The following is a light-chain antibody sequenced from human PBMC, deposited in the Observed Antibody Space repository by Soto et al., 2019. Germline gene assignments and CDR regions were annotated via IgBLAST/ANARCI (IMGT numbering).Light chain of an antibody. CDR3: HSRA. V-gene: IGKV1-5*01. J-gene: IGKJ5*01. Sequence: DIEMTQSPSTLPASVGDRVTITCRASQSISNWLAWYQQKPGRAPKLLIYAASTLESGVPSRFSGSGSETEFTLTISRLQPDDFATYFCHSRAFGQGTRLEIK. CDR2: AAS. CDR1: QSISNW.